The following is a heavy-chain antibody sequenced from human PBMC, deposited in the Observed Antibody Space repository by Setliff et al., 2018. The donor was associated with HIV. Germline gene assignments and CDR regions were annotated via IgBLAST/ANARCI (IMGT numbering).Heavy chain of an antibody. CDR1: GQSISGYY. J-gene: IGHJ1*01. V-gene: IGHV4-34*01. CDR3: ARAGYYGSTSYWEYFQH. D-gene: IGHD3-22*01. CDR2: INHGGDT. Sequence: SETLSLTCAVYGQSISGYYWSWIRQTPGKGLEWIGEINHGGDTNYNPSLKSRVTISVGSSYNHFSLKLSSVTAADTGVYYCARAGYYGSTSYWEYFQHWGQGTLVTVSS.